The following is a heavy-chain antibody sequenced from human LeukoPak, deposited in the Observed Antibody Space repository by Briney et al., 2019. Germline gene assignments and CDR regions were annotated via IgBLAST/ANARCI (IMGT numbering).Heavy chain of an antibody. CDR1: GGSISSYY. D-gene: IGHD3-22*01. Sequence: SETLSLTCTVSGGSISSYYWSWIRQPPGKGLEWIGYIYYSGSTNYNPSLKSRVTISVDTSKNQFSLKLSSVTAADTAVYYCAREGYYYDSSGYYSADAFDIWGQGTMVTVSS. V-gene: IGHV4-59*12. CDR2: IYYSGST. J-gene: IGHJ3*02. CDR3: AREGYYYDSSGYYSADAFDI.